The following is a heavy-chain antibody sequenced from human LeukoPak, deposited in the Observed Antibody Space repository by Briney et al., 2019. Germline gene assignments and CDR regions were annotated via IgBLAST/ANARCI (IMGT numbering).Heavy chain of an antibody. Sequence: GESLKISCKGSGYSFTSYWIGWVRQMPGKGLEWMGIIYPGDSDTRYSPSFQGQVTISADKSISTAYLQWSSLKASDTAMCYCARHLTALPYYFDYWGQGTLVTVSS. V-gene: IGHV5-51*01. J-gene: IGHJ4*02. CDR3: ARHLTALPYYFDY. D-gene: IGHD2/OR15-2a*01. CDR1: GYSFTSYW. CDR2: IYPGDSDT.